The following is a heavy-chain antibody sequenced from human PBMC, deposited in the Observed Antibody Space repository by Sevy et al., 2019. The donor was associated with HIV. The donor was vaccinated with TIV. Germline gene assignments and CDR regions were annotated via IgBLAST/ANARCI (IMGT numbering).Heavy chain of an antibody. J-gene: IGHJ4*02. Sequence: GGSLRLSCAASGFPLSSYGMSWVRQAPGKGLEWVSSITGGGDNTYADSVKGRFAISRDNSKNTLFLQMDSLRAEDTALYFCGKPVTATELWDYWCQGTLVTVSS. V-gene: IGHV3-23*01. CDR2: ITGGGDNT. D-gene: IGHD2-21*02. CDR3: GKPVTATELWDY. CDR1: GFPLSSYG.